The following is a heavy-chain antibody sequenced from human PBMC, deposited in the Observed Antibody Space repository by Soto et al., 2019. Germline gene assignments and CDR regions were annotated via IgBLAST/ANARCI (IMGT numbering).Heavy chain of an antibody. J-gene: IGHJ6*02. CDR2: IYSSGST. Sequence: QVQLQESGPGLVKPSETLSLTCTVSGGSISSGGYWSWVRQRPGKGLEWIGYIYSSGSTYYSPSLVSRTSISIDTSKNQVSLKMSSVTAADTAVYYCASDRGSYGMDVWGQGTTVTVS. V-gene: IGHV4-31*03. CDR3: ASDRGSYGMDV. CDR1: GGSISSGGY.